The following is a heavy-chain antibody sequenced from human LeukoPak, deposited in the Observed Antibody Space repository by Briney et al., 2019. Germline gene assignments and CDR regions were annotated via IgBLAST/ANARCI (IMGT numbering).Heavy chain of an antibody. D-gene: IGHD3-22*01. CDR2: IKSDGST. CDR1: GLTFSSYW. V-gene: IGHV3-74*01. Sequence: GGSLRLSCAASGLTFSSYWMHWVRQAPGKGLVWVSRIKSDGSTNYADSVKGRFTISRDNAKNTVSLQMNSLRAEDTGVYFCARALSEIGGYYPEYFRHWGQGTLVTVSS. CDR3: ARALSEIGGYYPEYFRH. J-gene: IGHJ1*01.